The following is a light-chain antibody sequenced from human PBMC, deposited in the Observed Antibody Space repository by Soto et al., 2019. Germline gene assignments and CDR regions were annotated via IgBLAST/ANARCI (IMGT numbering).Light chain of an antibody. CDR3: QQANSFSLP. J-gene: IGKJ4*02. CDR2: AAS. Sequence: DMQMIQSSSSVSLSVGDRVTITSRSSQGISSWLAWYQQKPGKAPKLLIYAASSLQSGVPSRFSGSGSGTDFTLTISSLQPGDFAAYYCQQANSFSLPFGGGTMIDIK. V-gene: IGKV1D-12*01. CDR1: QGISSW.